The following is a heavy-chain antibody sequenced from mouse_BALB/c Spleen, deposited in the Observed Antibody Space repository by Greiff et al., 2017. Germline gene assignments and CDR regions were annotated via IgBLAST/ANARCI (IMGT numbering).Heavy chain of an antibody. CDR2: ISYSGST. D-gene: IGHD1-1*01. J-gene: IGHJ1*01. CDR3: ARRDLRGRYFDG. CDR1: GYSIPSAYA. V-gene: IGHV3-2*02. Sequence: VKLLESGPGLVKPSQSLSLTCTVTGYSIPSAYAWNWIRQFPGNKLEWMGYISYSGSTSYNPSLKSRISITRDTSKNQFFLQLNAVTTEDTATYYCARRDLRGRYFDGWGAGTTGTVSS.